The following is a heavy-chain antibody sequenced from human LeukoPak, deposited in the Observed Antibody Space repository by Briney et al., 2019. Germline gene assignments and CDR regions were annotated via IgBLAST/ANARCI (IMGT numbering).Heavy chain of an antibody. J-gene: IGHJ4*02. CDR1: GFTFGSYG. CDR2: ISYDGSNK. Sequence: GGSLRLSCAASGFTFGSYGMHWVRQAPGKGLEWVAVISYDGSNKYYADSVKGRFTISRDKSKNTLYLQMNSLRAEDTAVYYCAKDVLSEGINGWGQGTLVTVSS. CDR3: AKDVLSEGING. D-gene: IGHD3-10*01. V-gene: IGHV3-30*18.